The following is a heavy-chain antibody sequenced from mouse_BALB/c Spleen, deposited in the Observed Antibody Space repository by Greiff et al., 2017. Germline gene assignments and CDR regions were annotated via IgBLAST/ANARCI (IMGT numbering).Heavy chain of an antibody. D-gene: IGHD2-14*01. J-gene: IGHJ3*01. Sequence: EVQLQQSGAELVKPGASVKLSCTASGFNIKDTYMHWVKQRPEQGLEWIGRIDPANGNTKYDPKFQGKATITADTSSNTAYLQLSSLTSEDTAVYYCADYRRLADGGQGTLVTVSA. CDR2: IDPANGNT. CDR1: GFNIKDTY. CDR3: ADYRRLAD. V-gene: IGHV14-3*02.